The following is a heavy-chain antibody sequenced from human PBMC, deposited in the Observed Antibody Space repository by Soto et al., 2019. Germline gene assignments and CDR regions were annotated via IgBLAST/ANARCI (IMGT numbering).Heavy chain of an antibody. CDR3: AKDRNMAAADLYYFDY. J-gene: IGHJ4*02. V-gene: IGHV3-23*01. D-gene: IGHD6-13*01. CDR2: ISASGGST. CDR1: GFTFSNFA. Sequence: EVLLLESGGGLVQPGGSLRLSCAASGFTFSNFAMNWVRQAPGKGLEWVSGISASGGSTYYADSVKGRFTISRDNSKNTLYLQMNGLRAEDTAVFYCAKDRNMAAADLYYFDYWGQGTLVTVSS.